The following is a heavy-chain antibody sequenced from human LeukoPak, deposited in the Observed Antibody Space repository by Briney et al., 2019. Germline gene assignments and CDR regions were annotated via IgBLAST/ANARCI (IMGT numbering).Heavy chain of an antibody. CDR3: ARRQRGGSSSGHHDY. Sequence: SETLSLTCTVSGGSISSSSYYGGWIRQPPGKGLEWIGSIYYSGSTYYNPSLKSRVTISVDTSKNQFSLKLSSVTAADTAVYYCARRQRGGSSSGHHDYWGQGTLVTVSS. CDR1: GGSISSSSYY. J-gene: IGHJ4*02. D-gene: IGHD1-26*01. CDR2: IYYSGST. V-gene: IGHV4-39*01.